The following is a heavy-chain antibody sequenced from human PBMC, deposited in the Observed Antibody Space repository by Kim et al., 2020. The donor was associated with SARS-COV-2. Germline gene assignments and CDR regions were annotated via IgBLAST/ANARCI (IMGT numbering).Heavy chain of an antibody. CDR2: ISSSSSYI. Sequence: GGSLRLSCAASGFTFSSYSMNWVRQAPGKGLEWVSSISSSSSYIYYADSVKGRFTISRDNAKNSLYLQMNSLRAEDTAVYYCARDSLDSSSWYGVSPSVIYYYYGMDVWGQGTTVTVSS. V-gene: IGHV3-21*01. CDR3: ARDSLDSSSWYGVSPSVIYYYYGMDV. CDR1: GFTFSSYS. D-gene: IGHD6-13*01. J-gene: IGHJ6*02.